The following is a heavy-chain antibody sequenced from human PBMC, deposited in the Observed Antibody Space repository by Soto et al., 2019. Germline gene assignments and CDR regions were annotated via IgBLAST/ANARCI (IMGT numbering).Heavy chain of an antibody. D-gene: IGHD6-19*01. J-gene: IGHJ2*01. V-gene: IGHV1-69*12. CDR3: ARVSAVAGGRWYWYFDL. CDR1: GGTFSSYA. Sequence: QVQLVQSGAEVKKPGSSVKVSCKASGGTFSSYAISWVRQAPGQGLEWMGGIIPIFGTANYAQKFQGRVTMTADGSTSTAYRELSSLRSEDTAVYYCARVSAVAGGRWYWYFDLWGRGTLVTVSS. CDR2: IIPIFGTA.